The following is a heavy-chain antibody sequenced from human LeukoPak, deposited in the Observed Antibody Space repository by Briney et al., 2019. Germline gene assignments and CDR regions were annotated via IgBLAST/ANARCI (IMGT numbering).Heavy chain of an antibody. V-gene: IGHV3-23*01. CDR1: GFTFSSYA. CDR2: ISASGGST. CDR3: AKGSAAAGRTHFDY. Sequence: PGGSLRLSCAASGFTFSSYAMNWVRQAPGKGLEWVSGISASGGSTYFADSVKGRVTISRDNSKNTLYLQVNSLRAEDTAVYYCAKGSAAAGRTHFDYWGQGTLVTVSS. D-gene: IGHD6-13*01. J-gene: IGHJ4*02.